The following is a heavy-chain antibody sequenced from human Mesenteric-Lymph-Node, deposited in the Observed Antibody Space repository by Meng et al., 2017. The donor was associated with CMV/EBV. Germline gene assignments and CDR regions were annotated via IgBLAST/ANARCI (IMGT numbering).Heavy chain of an antibody. CDR2: INPKRGST. CDR3: ATYPGDSSPNP. J-gene: IGHJ5*02. Sequence: CKASGYILNDLYIHWVRQAPGQGLEWMGRINPKRGSTDYTHNFQGRVSLTRDTSSSTVYMELSSLRSDDTAVYYCATYPGDSSPNPWGQGTLVTVSS. CDR1: GYILNDLY. D-gene: IGHD3-22*01. V-gene: IGHV1-2*06.